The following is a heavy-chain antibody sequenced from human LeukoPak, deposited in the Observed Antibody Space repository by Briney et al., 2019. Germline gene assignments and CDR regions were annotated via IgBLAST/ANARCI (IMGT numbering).Heavy chain of an antibody. D-gene: IGHD3-22*01. CDR3: ARDAYYDSSGYYLLFDY. CDR1: GGTFSSYA. Sequence: ASVKVSXKASGGTFSSYAISWVRQAPGQGLEWMGRIIPIFGTANYAQKFQGRVTITTDGSTSTAYMELSSLRSEDTAVYYCARDAYYDSSGYYLLFDYWGQGTLVTVSS. V-gene: IGHV1-69*05. CDR2: IIPIFGTA. J-gene: IGHJ4*02.